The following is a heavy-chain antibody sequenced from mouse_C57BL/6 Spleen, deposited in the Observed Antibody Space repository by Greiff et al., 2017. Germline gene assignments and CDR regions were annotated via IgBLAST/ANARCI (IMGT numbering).Heavy chain of an antibody. CDR3: ARWDYGSSYFDY. D-gene: IGHD1-1*01. Sequence: QVQLQQPGAELVRPGSSVKLSCKASGYTFTSYWMDWVKQRPGQGLEWIGNIYPSDSETHYNQKFKDKATLPVDKSSSTAYMQLSSLTSEDSAVYYCARWDYGSSYFDYWGQGTTLTVSS. CDR2: IYPSDSET. V-gene: IGHV1-61*01. J-gene: IGHJ2*01. CDR1: GYTFTSYW.